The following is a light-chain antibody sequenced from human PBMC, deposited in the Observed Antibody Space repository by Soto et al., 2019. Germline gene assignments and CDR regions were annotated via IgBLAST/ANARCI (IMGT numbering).Light chain of an antibody. Sequence: QSLLTQPASVFGSPGQSITISCTGTISDVGGYNFVSWYQQHPGKAPKLMIYEVSNRPSGVSNRFSGSESGNTASLTISGLQPEDEADYYCRSYTTSSTVVFGTGTKVTVL. CDR2: EVS. J-gene: IGLJ1*01. CDR3: RSYTTSSTVV. CDR1: ISDVGGYNF. V-gene: IGLV2-14*03.